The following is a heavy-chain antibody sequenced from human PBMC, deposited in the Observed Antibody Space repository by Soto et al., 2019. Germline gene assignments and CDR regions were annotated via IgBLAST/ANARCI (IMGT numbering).Heavy chain of an antibody. J-gene: IGHJ4*02. D-gene: IGHD6-13*01. CDR2: IILFLGIA. CDR3: ARDYAWQQLDY. Sequence: GASVKVSCKASGGTFSSYTISWVRQAPGQGLEWMGRIILFLGIANYAQKFQGRVTITADKSTSTAYMELSSLRSEDTAVYYCARDYAWQQLDYWGQGTLVTVSS. V-gene: IGHV1-69*04. CDR1: GGTFSSYT.